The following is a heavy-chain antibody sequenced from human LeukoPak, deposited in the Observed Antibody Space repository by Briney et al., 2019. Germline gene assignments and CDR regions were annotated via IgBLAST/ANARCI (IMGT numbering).Heavy chain of an antibody. CDR2: ISDNGLRT. D-gene: IGHD5-12*01. CDR3: ARERRGYGYGTLDL. CDR1: GFIFSSHS. V-gene: IGHV3-30*14. Sequence: GGSLRLSCAVSGFIFSSHSMNWVRQSPGKGLEWVALISDNGLRTNYPESLKGRFTVSRDNSMNTMNLQMNNLKVEDTAVYFCARERRGYGYGTLDLWGQGTLVSVSS. J-gene: IGHJ5*02.